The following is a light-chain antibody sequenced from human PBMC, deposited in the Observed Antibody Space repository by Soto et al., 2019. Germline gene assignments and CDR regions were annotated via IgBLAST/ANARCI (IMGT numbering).Light chain of an antibody. CDR1: SSDVGGYDY. CDR2: EVT. J-gene: IGLJ2*01. CDR3: SSYTSSNTLVV. Sequence: QSALTQPASVSGSPRQSITISCTGGSSDVGGYDYVSWYQQHPGKAPKLMVYEVTKRPSGVSTRFSGSKSGNTASLTISGLQSEDESDYFCSSYTSSNTLVVFGGGTKLTVL. V-gene: IGLV2-14*01.